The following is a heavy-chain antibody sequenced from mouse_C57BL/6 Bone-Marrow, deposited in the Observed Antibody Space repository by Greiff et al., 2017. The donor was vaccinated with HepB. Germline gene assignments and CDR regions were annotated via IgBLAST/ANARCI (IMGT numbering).Heavy chain of an antibody. D-gene: IGHD2-3*01. CDR1: GFTFSDYY. Sequence: EVKVVESEGGLVQPGSSMKLSCTASGFTFSDYYMAWVRQVPEKGLEWVANINYDGSSTYYLDSLKSRFIISRDNAKNILYLQMSSLKSEDTATYYCERDDYEAMDYWRQGTSVTVSS. CDR2: INYDGSST. J-gene: IGHJ4*01. V-gene: IGHV5-16*01. CDR3: ERDDYEAMDY.